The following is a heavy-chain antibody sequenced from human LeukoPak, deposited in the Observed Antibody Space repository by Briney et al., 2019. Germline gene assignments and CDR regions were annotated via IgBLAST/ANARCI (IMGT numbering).Heavy chain of an antibody. V-gene: IGHV3-13*01. CDR1: GFTFSSYD. D-gene: IGHD3-3*01. CDR2: IGTAGDT. J-gene: IGHJ6*02. Sequence: PGGSLRLSCAASGFTFSSYDMHWVRQATGKGLEWVSAIGTAGDTYYPGSVKGRFTISRENAKNSLYLQMNSLRAEDTAVYYCARAPPHYDFWSGPSYGMDVWGQGTTVTVSS. CDR3: ARAPPHYDFWSGPSYGMDV.